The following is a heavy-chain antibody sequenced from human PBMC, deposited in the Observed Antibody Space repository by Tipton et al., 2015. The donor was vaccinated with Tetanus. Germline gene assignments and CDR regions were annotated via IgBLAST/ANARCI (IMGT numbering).Heavy chain of an antibody. CDR1: GDSISRHY. V-gene: IGHV4-59*11. D-gene: IGHD3-3*01. J-gene: IGHJ5*02. Sequence: TLSLTCTVSGDSISRHYWSWIRQPPGKGLEWIGHIYYSGTTNYNPSLKSRVTISLDRSNNQFSLNLRSVTAADAAVYYCARVFVFGGIKSQVDPWGQGTLVTVSS. CDR3: ARVFVFGGIKSQVDP. CDR2: IYYSGTT.